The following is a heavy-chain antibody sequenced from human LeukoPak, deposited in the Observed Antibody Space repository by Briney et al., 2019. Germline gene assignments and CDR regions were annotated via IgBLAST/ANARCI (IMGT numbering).Heavy chain of an antibody. V-gene: IGHV4-34*01. D-gene: IGHD2-8*01. Sequence: SETLSLTCAVYGGSFTDYYLTWVRQPPEKGLEWIGEINHRGGTNCNPSLQSRVTISLDTSKSQFSLKLSSVTAADTAVYYCARGGYCTNGVCYRPHFFYYYMDVWGKGTTVTVSS. CDR1: GGSFTDYY. J-gene: IGHJ6*03. CDR3: ARGGYCTNGVCYRPHFFYYYMDV. CDR2: INHRGGT.